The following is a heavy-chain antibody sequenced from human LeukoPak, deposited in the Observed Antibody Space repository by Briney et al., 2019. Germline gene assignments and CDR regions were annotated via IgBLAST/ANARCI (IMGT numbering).Heavy chain of an antibody. D-gene: IGHD3-10*01. Sequence: GASVKVSCKASGYTFTGYYMHWVRQAPGQGLECMGWISTYNNNTNYSQKLQGRVTMTTDTSTSTAYMELRSLRSDDTAVYYCAREWGLWGSRSYYKFRDFDYWGQGTLVTVSS. CDR1: GYTFTGYY. V-gene: IGHV1-18*04. CDR3: AREWGLWGSRSYYKFRDFDY. CDR2: ISTYNNNT. J-gene: IGHJ4*02.